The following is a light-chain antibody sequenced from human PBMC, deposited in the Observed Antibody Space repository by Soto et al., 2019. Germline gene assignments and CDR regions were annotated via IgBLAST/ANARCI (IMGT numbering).Light chain of an antibody. CDR1: QSVDND. V-gene: IGKV3-20*01. Sequence: EIVMTQSPSTLSVSPWDRSTLSFRASQSVDNDLAWYQQKPGQPPRLLIYGASNRATGIPDRFSGSGSGTDFTPTISRLEPEDFAVYYCQQYGSSGTFGQGTKVDI. CDR3: QQYGSSGT. CDR2: GAS. J-gene: IGKJ1*01.